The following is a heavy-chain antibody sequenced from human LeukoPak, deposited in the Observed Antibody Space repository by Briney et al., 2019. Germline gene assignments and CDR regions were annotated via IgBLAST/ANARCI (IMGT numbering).Heavy chain of an antibody. CDR2: ISGNGGFT. D-gene: IGHD2-21*02. V-gene: IGHV3-23*01. J-gene: IGHJ4*02. Sequence: GGSLRLSCSASGFTFSSYAMSWVRQAPGKGLEWVSAISGNGGFTYYADSVKGRFTISRDNSKNTLYLQMNSLRAEDTAVYYCAKEYCGGDCYLGYWGQGTLVTVSS. CDR1: GFTFSSYA. CDR3: AKEYCGGDCYLGY.